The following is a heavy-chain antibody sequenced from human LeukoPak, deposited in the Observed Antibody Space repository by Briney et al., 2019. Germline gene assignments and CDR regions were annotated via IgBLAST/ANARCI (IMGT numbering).Heavy chain of an antibody. CDR1: GFTFSSYA. Sequence: GGSLRLSCAASGFTFSSYAMHWVRQAPGKGLEWVAVIPYDGSNKYYADSVKGRFTISRDNSKNTLYLQMNSLRAEDTAVYYCARARREQWLVRGHYYFDYWGQGTLVTVSS. CDR3: ARARREQWLVRGHYYFDY. V-gene: IGHV3-30-3*01. J-gene: IGHJ4*02. D-gene: IGHD6-19*01. CDR2: IPYDGSNK.